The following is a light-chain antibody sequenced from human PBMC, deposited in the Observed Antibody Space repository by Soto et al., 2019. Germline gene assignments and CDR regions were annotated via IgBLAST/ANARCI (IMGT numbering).Light chain of an antibody. V-gene: IGLV2-11*01. J-gene: IGLJ2*01. Sequence: QLVLTQPRSVSGSPGQSVTISCTGTSSDIGDYDFVSWYRQYPGTVPKVMIYDVSERPSGVPDRFSGSKSGNTASLTISGLQAEDEADYFCSSYASTSTLVVFGGGTKLTVL. CDR1: SSDIGDYDF. CDR3: SSYASTSTLVV. CDR2: DVS.